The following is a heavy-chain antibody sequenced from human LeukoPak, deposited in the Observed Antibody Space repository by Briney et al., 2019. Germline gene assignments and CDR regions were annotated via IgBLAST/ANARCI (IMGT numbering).Heavy chain of an antibody. D-gene: IGHD5-24*01. CDR1: GFIFTNYF. Sequence: PGGSLRLSCAASGFIFTNYFMSWVRQAPGKGLEWVASIKHDGSEKYYVDSVRGRFTISRDNTMNSLYLQMSSLRAEDTAVYYCANRRDGFDIWGQGTMVTVSS. J-gene: IGHJ3*02. V-gene: IGHV3-7*01. CDR3: ANRRDGFDI. CDR2: IKHDGSEK.